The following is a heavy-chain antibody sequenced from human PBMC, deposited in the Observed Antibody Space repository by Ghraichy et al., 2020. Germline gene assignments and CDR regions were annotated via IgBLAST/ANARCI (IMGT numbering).Heavy chain of an antibody. J-gene: IGHJ4*02. V-gene: IGHV4-34*01. Sequence: SQTLSLTCAVYGGSFSGHYWSWIRQPPGKGLEWIGEINHSGSTNYNPSLKSRVTISVDTSKNQFSLKLSSVTAADTAVYYCARGIAAAGPIPLDYWGQGTLVTVSS. CDR3: ARGIAAAGPIPLDY. CDR1: GGSFSGHY. CDR2: INHSGST. D-gene: IGHD6-13*01.